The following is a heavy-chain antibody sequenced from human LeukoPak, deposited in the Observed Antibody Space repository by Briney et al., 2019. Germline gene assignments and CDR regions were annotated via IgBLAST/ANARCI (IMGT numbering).Heavy chain of an antibody. CDR2: ISSSSSTI. D-gene: IGHD6-19*01. J-gene: IGHJ4*02. Sequence: GGSLRLSCAASGFTFSSYSMNWVRQAPGKGLEWVSYISSSSSTIYYADSVKGRFTISRDNAKNSLYLQMNSLRDEDTAVYYCARELAVAGTSYFDYWGQGTLVTVSS. CDR1: GFTFSSYS. CDR3: ARELAVAGTSYFDY. V-gene: IGHV3-48*02.